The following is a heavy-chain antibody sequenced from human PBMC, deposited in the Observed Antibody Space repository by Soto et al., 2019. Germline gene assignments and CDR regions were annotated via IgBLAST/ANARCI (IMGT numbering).Heavy chain of an antibody. D-gene: IGHD3-22*01. V-gene: IGHV4-39*01. J-gene: IGHJ5*02. Sequence: PSETLSLTCTVSGGSISSSSYYWGWIRQPPGKGLEWIGSIYYSGSTYYNPSLKSRVTISVDTSKNQFSLKLSSVTAADTAVYYCARHDSSGYYYGWFDPWGQGTLVTVSS. CDR3: ARHDSSGYYYGWFDP. CDR1: GGSISSSSYY. CDR2: IYYSGST.